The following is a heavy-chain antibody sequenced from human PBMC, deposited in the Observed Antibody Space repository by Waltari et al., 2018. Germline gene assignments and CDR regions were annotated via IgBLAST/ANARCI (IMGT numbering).Heavy chain of an antibody. CDR3: AKPFYNWDDPLHS. CDR1: GILFTTFA. V-gene: IGHV3-23*01. CDR2: ITVSDDT. D-gene: IGHD1-20*01. Sequence: EVQLLESGGGLVQPGGSLRLSCAASGILFTTFAINWVRLAPGTGLDWVAAITVSDDTFYADSVMGRFTVSRDTSKNTVYLQMNGLRAEDTAIYYCAKPFYNWDDPLHSWGQGTLVAVSS. J-gene: IGHJ4*02.